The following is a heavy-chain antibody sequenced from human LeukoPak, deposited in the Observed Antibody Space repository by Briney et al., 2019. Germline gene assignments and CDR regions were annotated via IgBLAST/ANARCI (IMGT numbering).Heavy chain of an antibody. V-gene: IGHV4-59*01. CDR3: AREGGGNFDY. J-gene: IGHJ4*02. Sequence: SETLSLTCTVSGGSIRSYYWSWIRQPPGKGLEWIGYIYYSGSTNYNPSLKSRVTISVDTSKNQFSLKLSSVTAADTAVYYCAREGGGNFDYWGQGTLVTVSS. D-gene: IGHD3-16*01. CDR1: GGSIRSYY. CDR2: IYYSGST.